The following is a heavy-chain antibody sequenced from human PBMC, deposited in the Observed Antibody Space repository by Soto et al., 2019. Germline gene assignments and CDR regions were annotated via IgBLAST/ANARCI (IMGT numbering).Heavy chain of an antibody. D-gene: IGHD3-10*01. J-gene: IGHJ1*01. CDR3: ARDDTMVRGVKD. Sequence: QVQLQESGPGLVKPSQTLSLTCTVSGGSISSGGYYGSWIRQHPGKGLEWIGYIYYSGSTYYNPSLKSPVTISVDTSKNQFSLKLSSVTAADTAVYYCARDDTMVRGVKDWGQGTLVTVSS. CDR1: GGSISSGGYY. CDR2: IYYSGST. V-gene: IGHV4-31*01.